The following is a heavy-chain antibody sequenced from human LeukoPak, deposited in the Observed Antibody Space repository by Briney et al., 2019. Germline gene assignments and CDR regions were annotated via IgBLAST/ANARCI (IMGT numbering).Heavy chain of an antibody. CDR3: ARVNLRPIIKFFDY. V-gene: IGHV1-18*01. D-gene: IGHD5-24*01. J-gene: IGHJ4*02. Sequence: GSVKVSCKASGGTFSSYAISWVRQAPGQGLEWMGWISAYNGNTNYAQKLQGRVTLTTDTSTSTAYMELRSLRSDDTAVYYCARVNLRPIIKFFDYWGQGSLVTVSS. CDR1: GGTFSSYA. CDR2: ISAYNGNT.